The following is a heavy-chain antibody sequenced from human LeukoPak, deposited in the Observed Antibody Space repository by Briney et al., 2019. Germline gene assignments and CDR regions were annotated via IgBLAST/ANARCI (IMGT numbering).Heavy chain of an antibody. CDR1: GGSFSGYY. D-gene: IGHD3-10*01. J-gene: IGHJ4*02. CDR3: ARGRRYYGWGPDY. V-gene: IGHV4-34*01. Sequence: PSVTLSLTCAVYGGSFSGYYWSWIRQPPGKGLEWIGEITHSGSTNYNPSLKSRVTISVDTSKNQFSLKLSSVTAADTAVYYCARGRRYYGWGPDYWGQGTLVTVSS. CDR2: ITHSGST.